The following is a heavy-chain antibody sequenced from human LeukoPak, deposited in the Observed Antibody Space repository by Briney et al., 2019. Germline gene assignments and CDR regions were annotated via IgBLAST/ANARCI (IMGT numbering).Heavy chain of an antibody. CDR3: ARAQSPITMVRVGVFDC. Sequence: SGGSLRLSCAASGFTFSRYAMNWVRQAPGKGLEWVSTISDSGGSTYYADSVKGRFTISRDNSKNTLYLQVNSLRAEDTAVYYCARAQSPITMVRVGVFDCWGQGTLVTVSS. V-gene: IGHV3-23*01. D-gene: IGHD3-10*01. CDR1: GFTFSRYA. J-gene: IGHJ4*02. CDR2: ISDSGGST.